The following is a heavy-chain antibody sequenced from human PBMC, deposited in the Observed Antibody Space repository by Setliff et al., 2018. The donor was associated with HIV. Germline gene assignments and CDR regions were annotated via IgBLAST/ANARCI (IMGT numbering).Heavy chain of an antibody. CDR2: MNPNSGNS. CDR3: ARKHKVSLGRGIVVLWGFDP. D-gene: IGHD3-10*01. Sequence: ASVKVSCKASGYNFINNDINWVRQATGQGLEWMGWMNPNSGNSGYAQKFQGRVTMTRSTSFSTAYMELSNLTSEDTAIYYCARKHKVSLGRGIVVLWGFDPWGQRTLVTVSS. CDR1: GYNFINND. V-gene: IGHV1-8*02. J-gene: IGHJ5*02.